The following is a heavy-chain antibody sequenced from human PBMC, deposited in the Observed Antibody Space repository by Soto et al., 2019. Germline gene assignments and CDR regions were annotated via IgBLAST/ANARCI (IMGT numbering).Heavy chain of an antibody. CDR2: ISATGGST. CDR3: AKNYNWNFVVEY. D-gene: IGHD1-7*01. CDR1: GFPFSNHA. Sequence: VQLLESGGDFVQPGRSLRLSCAASGFPFSNHAMSWVRQAPGKGLEWLSAISATGGSTYYADSVRGRFSISRDNSKNTVFLQMDSLTAEDTAVYFCAKNYNWNFVVEYWGRGTLVTVS. V-gene: IGHV3-23*01. J-gene: IGHJ4*02.